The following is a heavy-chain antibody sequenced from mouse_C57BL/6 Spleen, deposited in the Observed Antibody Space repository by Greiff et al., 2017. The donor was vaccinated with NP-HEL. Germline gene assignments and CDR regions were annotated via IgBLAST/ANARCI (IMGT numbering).Heavy chain of an antibody. Sequence: VQLQQSGPELVKPGASVKISCKAPGYAFSSSWLNWVKQRPGKGLEWIGRIYPGDGDTNYNGKFKGKAALTADKSSSTAYMQLSSLTSEDSAVYFCARTLYYAMDYWGQGTSVTVSS. J-gene: IGHJ4*01. CDR3: ARTLYYAMDY. CDR2: IYPGDGDT. CDR1: GYAFSSSW. V-gene: IGHV1-82*01.